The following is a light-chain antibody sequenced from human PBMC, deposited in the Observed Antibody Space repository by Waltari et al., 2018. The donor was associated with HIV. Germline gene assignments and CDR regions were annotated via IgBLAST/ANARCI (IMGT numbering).Light chain of an antibody. CDR1: SSDVGASHY. V-gene: IGLV2-14*01. CDR2: EVS. CDR3: SSFTTTSTLL. Sequence: QSALTQPASVSGSPGQSITVSCTGTSSDVGASHYVSWYQQTPGTAPNLVIYEVSYRPSGISNRFSGSKSGNTASLTISGLQTEDEADYYCSSFTTTSTLLFGGGTKVTVL. J-gene: IGLJ2*01.